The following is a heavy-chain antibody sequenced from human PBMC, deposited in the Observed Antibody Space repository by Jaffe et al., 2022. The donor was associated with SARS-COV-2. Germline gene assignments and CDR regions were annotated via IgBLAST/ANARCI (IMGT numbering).Heavy chain of an antibody. J-gene: IGHJ4*02. CDR2: MNPNSGNT. Sequence: QVQLVQSGAEVKKPGASVKVSCKASGYTFTSYDINWVRQATGQGLEWMGWMNPNSGNTAYAQKFQGRVTMTRNTSISTAYMELSSLRSEDTAVYYCARIRDPLWFGKTKYYFDYWGQGTLVTVSS. V-gene: IGHV1-8*01. CDR1: GYTFTSYD. D-gene: IGHD3-10*01. CDR3: ARIRDPLWFGKTKYYFDY.